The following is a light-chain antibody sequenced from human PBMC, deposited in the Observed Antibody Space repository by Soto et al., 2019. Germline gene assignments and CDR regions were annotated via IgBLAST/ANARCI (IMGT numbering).Light chain of an antibody. CDR1: HSVSSSY. Sequence: ENVLAHSPSTLSLSPVERAALACSASHSVSSSYLAWYQQKPGQAPRLLIYGASSRATAIPDRFSGSGSGTDFTLTISRLEPEDFAVYYCQQYGETPWTFGQGTKVDIK. CDR2: GAS. J-gene: IGKJ1*01. CDR3: QQYGETPWT. V-gene: IGKV3-20*01.